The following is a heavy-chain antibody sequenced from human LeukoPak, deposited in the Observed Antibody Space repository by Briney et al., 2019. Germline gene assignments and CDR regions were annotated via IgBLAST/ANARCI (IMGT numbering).Heavy chain of an antibody. CDR1: GGSFSGYY. CDR2: IYHSGST. Sequence: PSETLSLTCAVYGGSFSGYYWSWIRQPPGKGLEWIGSIYHSGSTYYNPSLKSRVTISVDTSKNQFSLKLSSVTAADTAVYYCARLGAFDIWGQGTMVTVSS. CDR3: ARLGAFDI. V-gene: IGHV4-34*01. J-gene: IGHJ3*02.